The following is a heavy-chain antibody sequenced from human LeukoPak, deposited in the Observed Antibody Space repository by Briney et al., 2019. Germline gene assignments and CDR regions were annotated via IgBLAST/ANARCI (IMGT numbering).Heavy chain of an antibody. CDR2: ISAYNGNT. V-gene: IGHV1-18*01. Sequence: ASVKVSCKASGYTFSSYGISWVRQAPGQGLEWMGWISAYNGNTNYAQKLQGRVTMTTDTSTSTAYMELRSLRSDDTAVYYCARVRYRLAETYIDYWGQGTLVTVSS. D-gene: IGHD3-16*01. CDR3: ARVRYRLAETYIDY. J-gene: IGHJ4*02. CDR1: GYTFSSYG.